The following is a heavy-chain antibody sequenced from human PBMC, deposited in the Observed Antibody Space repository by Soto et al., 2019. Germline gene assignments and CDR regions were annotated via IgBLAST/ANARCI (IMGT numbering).Heavy chain of an antibody. V-gene: IGHV3-30-3*01. D-gene: IGHD3-9*01. CDR1: GFTFSSYA. Sequence: GGSLRLSCAASGFTFSSYAMHWVRQAPGKGLEWVAVISYDGSNKYYADSVKGRFTISRDNSKNTLYLQMNSLRAEDTAVYYCARDLRYYDILTGYFFSGGMDVWGQGTTVTVSS. CDR2: ISYDGSNK. CDR3: ARDLRYYDILTGYFFSGGMDV. J-gene: IGHJ6*02.